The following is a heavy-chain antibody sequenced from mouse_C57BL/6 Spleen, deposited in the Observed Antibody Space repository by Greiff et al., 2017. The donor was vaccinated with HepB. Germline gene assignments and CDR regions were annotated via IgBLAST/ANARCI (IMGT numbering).Heavy chain of an antibody. V-gene: IGHV2-6*03. D-gene: IGHD1-1*01. Sequence: VQLVESGPGLVAPSQSLSITCTVSGFSLTSYGVHWVRQPPGKGLEWLVVIWSDGSTTYNSALKSRLSISKDNSKSQVFLKMNSLQTDDTAMYYCARTYSITAVVAVGDYYAMDYWGQVTSVTVSS. J-gene: IGHJ4*01. CDR3: ARTYSITAVVAVGDYYAMDY. CDR2: IWSDGST. CDR1: GFSLTSYG.